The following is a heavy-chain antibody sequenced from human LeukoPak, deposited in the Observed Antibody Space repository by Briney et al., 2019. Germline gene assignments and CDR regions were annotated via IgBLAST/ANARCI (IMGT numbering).Heavy chain of an antibody. V-gene: IGHV5-51*01. J-gene: IGHJ3*02. CDR2: IYPGDSDT. CDR3: ARHVPGSDDAFDI. Sequence: GESLKISCKGSGYSFTSYWIGWVRQMPGKGLEGMGIIYPGDSDTRYSPSCQGQVTISADKSISTAYLQWRSLKASDTAMYYCARHVPGSDDAFDIWGQGTMVTVSS. D-gene: IGHD3-10*01. CDR1: GYSFTSYW.